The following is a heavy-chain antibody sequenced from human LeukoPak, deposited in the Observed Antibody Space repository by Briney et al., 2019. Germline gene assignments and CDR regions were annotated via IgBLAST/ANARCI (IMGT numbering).Heavy chain of an antibody. CDR1: GGSISTYY. CDR2: IYYSGST. J-gene: IGHJ4*02. Sequence: SETLSLTCTVSGGSISTYYWSWIRQPPGKGLEWIGYIYYSGSTTYNPSLKSRVTISVDTSKNQFSLKLTSVTAADTATYYCARETSLAGFASGLGFNYWGQGILVTVSS. V-gene: IGHV4-59*01. D-gene: IGHD6-19*01. CDR3: ARETSLAGFASGLGFNY.